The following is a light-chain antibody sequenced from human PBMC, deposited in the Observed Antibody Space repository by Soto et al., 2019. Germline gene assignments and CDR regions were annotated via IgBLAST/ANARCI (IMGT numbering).Light chain of an antibody. V-gene: IGKV3D-15*01. CDR3: QQYNNWPLT. CDR2: DAS. Sequence: EIVMTQFPATLSVSPGDRATLSCRASQSVGNDLAWYQQKPGQAPRLLIYDASTRATGIPARFSGSGSGTEFTLTISSLLSEDFAVYSCQQYNNWPLTFGGGTKVDIK. CDR1: QSVGND. J-gene: IGKJ4*01.